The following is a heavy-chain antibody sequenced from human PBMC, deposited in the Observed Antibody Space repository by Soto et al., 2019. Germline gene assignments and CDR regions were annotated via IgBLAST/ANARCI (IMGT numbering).Heavy chain of an antibody. D-gene: IGHD3-22*01. J-gene: IGHJ4*02. CDR3: ARIPLGSGSPIDY. V-gene: IGHV4-31*03. Sequence: PSETLSLTCTVSGGSISSGGYYWSWIRQHPGKGLEWIGYIYYSGSTYYNPSLKSRVTISVDTSKNQFSLKLSSVTAADTAVYYCARIPLGSGSPIDYWGQGTLVTVSS. CDR2: IYYSGST. CDR1: GGSISSGGYY.